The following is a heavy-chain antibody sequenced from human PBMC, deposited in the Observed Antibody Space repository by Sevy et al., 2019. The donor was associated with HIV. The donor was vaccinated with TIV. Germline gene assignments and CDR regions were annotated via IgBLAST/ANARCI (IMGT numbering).Heavy chain of an antibody. CDR1: GFTFSSYS. CDR2: ISSSSSYI. J-gene: IGHJ6*02. CDR3: ARDGYCTNGVCHRPGYYYGMDA. V-gene: IGHV3-21*01. D-gene: IGHD2-8*01. Sequence: GGSLRLSCAASGFTFSSYSMNWVRQAPGKGLEWVSSISSSSSYIYYADSVKGRFTISRDNAKNSLYLQMNSLRAEDTAVYYCARDGYCTNGVCHRPGYYYGMDAWGQGTTVTVSS.